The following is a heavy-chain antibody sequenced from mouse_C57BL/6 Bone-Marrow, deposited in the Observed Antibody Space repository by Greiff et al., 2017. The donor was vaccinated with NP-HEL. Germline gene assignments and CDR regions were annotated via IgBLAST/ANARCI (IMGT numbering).Heavy chain of an antibody. Sequence: VQLQQSVAELVRPGASVKLSCTASGFNIKNTSMHWVKQRPEQGLEWIGRIDPANGNTKYAPKFQGKATITADTSSNTAYLQLSSLTSEDTAIYYCACLPPFDYWGQGTTLTVSS. J-gene: IGHJ2*01. CDR1: GFNIKNTS. D-gene: IGHD2-10*01. CDR2: IDPANGNT. V-gene: IGHV14-3*01. CDR3: ACLPPFDY.